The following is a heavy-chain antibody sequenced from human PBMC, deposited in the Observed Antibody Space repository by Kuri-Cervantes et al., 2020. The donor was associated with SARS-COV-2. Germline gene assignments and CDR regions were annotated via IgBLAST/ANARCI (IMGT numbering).Heavy chain of an antibody. CDR3: ARADQRYYQDSF. J-gene: IGHJ4*02. D-gene: IGHD3-22*01. Sequence: ASVKVSCKASGYTFTNYPIHWVRQAPGQRLEWMGWIHAGNGDTQYSQNFQGRVTITRDTSANTAYMELARLRYEDTAVYYCARADQRYYQDSFWGQGTLVTVSS. CDR2: IHAGNGDT. V-gene: IGHV1-3*01. CDR1: GYTFTNYP.